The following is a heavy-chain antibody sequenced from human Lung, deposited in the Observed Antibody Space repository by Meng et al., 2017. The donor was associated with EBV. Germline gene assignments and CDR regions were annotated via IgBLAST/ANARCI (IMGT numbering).Heavy chain of an antibody. J-gene: IGHJ4*02. CDR2: ISHSGST. V-gene: IGHV4-34*01. Sequence: QVRLKQWGPGLLKPSETLSLTCAVYSGSFSGYFWSWIRQPPGKGLEWIGEISHSGSTNYNPSLKSRVTISVDKSKNQFSLKLTSVTVADTAVYYCARGQWLDNSWGQGTLVTVSS. D-gene: IGHD6-19*01. CDR1: SGSFSGYF. CDR3: ARGQWLDNS.